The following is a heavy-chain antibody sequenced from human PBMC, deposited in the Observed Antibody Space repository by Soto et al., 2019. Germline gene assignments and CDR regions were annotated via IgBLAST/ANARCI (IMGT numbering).Heavy chain of an antibody. CDR3: ARLGGYYQSLDT. CDR2: VYYTGTT. J-gene: IGHJ5*02. CDR1: GGSIDSYY. Sequence: QVQLQESGPGLVKPSETLSLTCTVSGGSIDSYYWTWIRQPPGKGLEWIGYVYYTGTTIYSPSLKSRVTISVDTSMNQISLKLSSVTAADTAFYYCARLGGYYQSLDTWGQGTLVTVSS. D-gene: IGHD3-22*01. V-gene: IGHV4-59*08.